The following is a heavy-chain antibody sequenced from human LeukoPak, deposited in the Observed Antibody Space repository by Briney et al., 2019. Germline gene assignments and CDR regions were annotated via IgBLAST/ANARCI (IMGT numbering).Heavy chain of an antibody. D-gene: IGHD2-21*01. J-gene: IGHJ4*02. V-gene: IGHV4-39*07. Sequence: SETLSLTCTVSGGSISSSSYYWGWIRQPPGKGLEWIGSIYYSGSTYYSPSLKSRVTISVDTSKNQFSLKLSSVTAADTAVYYCARRGPRRYYFDYWGQGTLVTVSS. CDR3: ARRGPRRYYFDY. CDR2: IYYSGST. CDR1: GGSISSSSYY.